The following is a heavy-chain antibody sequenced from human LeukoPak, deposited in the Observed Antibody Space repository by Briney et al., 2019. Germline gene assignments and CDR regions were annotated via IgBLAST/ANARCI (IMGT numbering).Heavy chain of an antibody. CDR2: IYTSGST. CDR1: GGSISSYY. Sequence: SETLSLTCTVSGGSISSYYWSWIRQPAGKGLEWIGRIYTSGSTNYNPSLKSRVTISVDTSKNQFSLKLSSVTAADTAVYYCARVRAGEAYYYYYMDVWGKGTTVTVSS. D-gene: IGHD7-27*01. J-gene: IGHJ6*03. V-gene: IGHV4-4*07. CDR3: ARVRAGEAYYYYYMDV.